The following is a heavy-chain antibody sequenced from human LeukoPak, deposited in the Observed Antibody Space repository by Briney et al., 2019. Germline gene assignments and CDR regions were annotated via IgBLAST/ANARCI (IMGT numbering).Heavy chain of an antibody. J-gene: IGHJ5*02. CDR1: GYTLTELS. CDR3: ATSTYYYDSNGYP. CDR2: FDPEDGET. Sequence: ASVKVSCKVSGYTLTELSMHWVRQAPGKGLEWMGGFDPEDGETIYAQTFQGRVTMTEDTSTDTAYMELSSLRSEDTAVYYCATSTYYYDSNGYPWGQGTLVTVSS. V-gene: IGHV1-24*01. D-gene: IGHD3-22*01.